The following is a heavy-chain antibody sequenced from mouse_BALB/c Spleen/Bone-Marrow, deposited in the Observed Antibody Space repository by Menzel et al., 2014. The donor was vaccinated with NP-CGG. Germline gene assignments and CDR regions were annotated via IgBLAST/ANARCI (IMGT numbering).Heavy chain of an antibody. CDR2: ISNGSSPI. CDR3: ARKGAMITHYYAMDY. D-gene: IGHD2-4*01. CDR1: GFTFSSFG. V-gene: IGHV5-17*02. Sequence: EVKLVESGGGLVQPGGSRKLSCAASGFTFSSFGMHWVRRAPEKGLEWVAYISNGSSPIYYADTVKGRFTISRDNPKNTLFLQMTSLRSEDTAMYYCARKGAMITHYYAMDYWGQGTSVTVSS. J-gene: IGHJ4*01.